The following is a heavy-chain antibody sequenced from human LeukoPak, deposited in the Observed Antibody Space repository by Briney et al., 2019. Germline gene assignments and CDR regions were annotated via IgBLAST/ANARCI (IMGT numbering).Heavy chain of an antibody. V-gene: IGHV3-23*01. J-gene: IGHJ4*02. CDR3: AANWGFGY. CDR1: GFTFSSYW. Sequence: GGSLRLSCAASGFTFSSYWMHWVRQAPGKGLEWVSGISGSGDTTYYADSVKGRFTISRDNSKSTVYLQMNSLRAEDTAVYYCAANWGFGYWGQGTLVTVSS. CDR2: ISGSGDTT. D-gene: IGHD7-27*01.